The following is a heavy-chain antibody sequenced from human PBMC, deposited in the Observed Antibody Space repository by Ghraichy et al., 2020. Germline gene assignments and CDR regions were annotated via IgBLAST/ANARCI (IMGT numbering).Heavy chain of an antibody. CDR1: GFTFSSYG. Sequence: LSLTCAASGFTFSSYGMHWVRQAPGKGLEWVAVISYDGSNKYYADSVKGRFTISRDNSKNTLYLQMNSLRAEDTAVYYCAKDISATDAHAFDIWGQGTMVTVSS. CDR2: ISYDGSNK. CDR3: AKDISATDAHAFDI. D-gene: IGHD5-12*01. V-gene: IGHV3-30*18. J-gene: IGHJ3*02.